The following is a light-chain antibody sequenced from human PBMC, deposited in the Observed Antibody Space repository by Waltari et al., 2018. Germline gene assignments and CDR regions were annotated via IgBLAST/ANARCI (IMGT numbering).Light chain of an antibody. CDR2: SIY. V-gene: IGKV1-39*01. CDR3: QQTFTAPLT. CDR1: QNIVSY. J-gene: IGKJ3*01. Sequence: DIQMTQSPSSLSAAVGDRVTITCRASQNIVSYLHWYQQTPGKVPKPLIYSIYSLQRGVPSRFSGNGSGTEFTLTINNLQPEDFTTYYCQQTFTAPLTFGPGTRVDV.